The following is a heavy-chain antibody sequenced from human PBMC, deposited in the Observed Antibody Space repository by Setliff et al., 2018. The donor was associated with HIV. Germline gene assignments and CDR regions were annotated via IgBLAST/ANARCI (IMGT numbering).Heavy chain of an antibody. V-gene: IGHV3-30*02. D-gene: IGHD2-21*02. CDR3: AREVTSFEAFDL. J-gene: IGHJ3*01. Sequence: PGGSLRLSCAVSGFTFISYGMYWVRQAPGKGLEWVAFIRYDGSYRYYVDSVKGRFTISRDNSKNTLYLHMNNLRAEDTAVYYCAREVTSFEAFDLWGQGTMVTVSS. CDR1: GFTFISYG. CDR2: IRYDGSYR.